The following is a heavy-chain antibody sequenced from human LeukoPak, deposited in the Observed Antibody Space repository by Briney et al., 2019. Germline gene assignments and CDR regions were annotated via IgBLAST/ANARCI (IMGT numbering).Heavy chain of an antibody. Sequence: ASVKVSCKASGYTFTDYYMHWVRQAPGQGLECMGWIHPNSGATNYAQKFRGRVTMTRDTSISTAYMELSRLRSDDTAVYYCARDYGDYVFDYWGQGTLVTVSS. CDR2: IHPNSGAT. V-gene: IGHV1-2*02. J-gene: IGHJ4*02. CDR3: ARDYGDYVFDY. D-gene: IGHD4-17*01. CDR1: GYTFTDYY.